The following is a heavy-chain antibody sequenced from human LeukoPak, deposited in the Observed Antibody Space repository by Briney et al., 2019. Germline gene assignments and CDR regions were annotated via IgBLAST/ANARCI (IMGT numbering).Heavy chain of an antibody. CDR3: AKLFESGTYNNFFHY. D-gene: IGHD3-10*01. CDR2: IYHSGMT. J-gene: IGHJ4*02. Sequence: SGTLSLTCAVSGGSISSPNWWSWVRQPPGKGLEWIGEIYHSGMTNYKTSLKSRVTVSVDESKNQFSLKLSSVTAADTAIYYCAKLFESGTYNNFFHYWGQGTLVTVFS. V-gene: IGHV4-4*02. CDR1: GGSISSPNW.